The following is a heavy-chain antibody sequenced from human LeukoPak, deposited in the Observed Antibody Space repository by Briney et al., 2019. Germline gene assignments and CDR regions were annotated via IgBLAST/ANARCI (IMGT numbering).Heavy chain of an antibody. Sequence: GGSLSPSSAASGFTFCSYAMSSGCQAPGEGLDWVSGLSGGGGSTYYADSVKGRFTISRDNSKNTLYLQMNSLRAEDTAIYYCARTGYCSSTSCSAGFDPWGQGTLVTVSS. D-gene: IGHD2-2*01. V-gene: IGHV3-23*01. J-gene: IGHJ5*02. CDR1: GFTFCSYA. CDR2: LSGGGGST. CDR3: ARTGYCSSTSCSAGFDP.